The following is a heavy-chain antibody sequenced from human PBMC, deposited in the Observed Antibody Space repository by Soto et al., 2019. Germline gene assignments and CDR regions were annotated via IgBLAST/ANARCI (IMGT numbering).Heavy chain of an antibody. CDR3: ARTRAVWLDL. CDR1: GGSISSSSYY. D-gene: IGHD6-19*01. J-gene: IGHJ5*02. CDR2: IYYSGST. V-gene: IGHV4-39*01. Sequence: SETLSLTCTVSGGSISSSSYYWGWIRQPPGKGLEWIGSIYYSGSTYYNPSLKSRVTISVDTSKNQFSLKLSSVTAADTPVYYCARTRAVWLDLWGQGTLVTVSS.